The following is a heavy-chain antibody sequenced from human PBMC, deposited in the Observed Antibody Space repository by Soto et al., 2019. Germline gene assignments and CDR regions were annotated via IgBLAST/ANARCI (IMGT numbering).Heavy chain of an antibody. CDR1: GGSISSSSYY. Sequence: SETLSLTCTVSGGSISSSSYYWGWIRQPPGKGLEWIGSIYYSGSTYYNPSLKSRVTISVDTSKNQFSLKLSSVTAADTAVYYCAFRSSLVEMASNPPWGQGNVVTVSS. CDR3: AFRSSLVEMASNPP. D-gene: IGHD5-12*01. J-gene: IGHJ5*02. V-gene: IGHV4-39*01. CDR2: IYYSGST.